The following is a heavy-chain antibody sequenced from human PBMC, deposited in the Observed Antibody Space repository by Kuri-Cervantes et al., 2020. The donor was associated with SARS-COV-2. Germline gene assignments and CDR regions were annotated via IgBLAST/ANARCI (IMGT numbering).Heavy chain of an antibody. CDR3: ARDIVTVDYDFWSGYYGPSYFDY. CDR1: GFTFSSYW. V-gene: IGHV3-74*01. J-gene: IGHJ4*02. D-gene: IGHD3-3*01. CDR2: INSDGSST. Sequence: GESLKISCAASGFTFSSYWMHWVRQAPGKGLVWVSRINSDGSSTSYADSVKGRFTISRDNAKSTLYLQMNSLRAEDTAVYYCARDIVTVDYDFWSGYYGPSYFDYWGQGTLVTVSS.